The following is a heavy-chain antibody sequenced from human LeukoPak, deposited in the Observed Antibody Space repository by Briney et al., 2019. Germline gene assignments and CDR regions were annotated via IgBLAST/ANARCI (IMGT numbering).Heavy chain of an antibody. CDR1: GGSISSYY. CDR3: ARGPPPDFDY. Sequence: SETLSLTCTVPGGSISSYYWSWIRQPPGKGLEWIGTIFYNGGTQYSPSLKSRVTISVDTSKNQFSLKLTSVTAADTAVYYCARGPPPDFDYWGLGTLVTVSS. V-gene: IGHV4-59*12. J-gene: IGHJ4*02. CDR2: IFYNGGT.